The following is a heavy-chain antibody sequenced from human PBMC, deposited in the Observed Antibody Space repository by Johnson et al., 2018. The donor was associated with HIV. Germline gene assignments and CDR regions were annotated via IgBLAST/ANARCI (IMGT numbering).Heavy chain of an antibody. J-gene: IGHJ3*02. V-gene: IGHV3-30*04. CDR1: GFTFSSFA. CDR2: ISYDGSNK. Sequence: QMQLVESGGGVVQPGRSLRLSCAASGFTFSSFAIHWVRQAPGKGLEWVAVISYDGSNKYYADSVKGRFTISRDNSKNTLYLQMNSLRAEDTAVYYCAKEASGWYHAGDAFDIWGQGTMVTVSS. D-gene: IGHD6-19*01. CDR3: AKEASGWYHAGDAFDI.